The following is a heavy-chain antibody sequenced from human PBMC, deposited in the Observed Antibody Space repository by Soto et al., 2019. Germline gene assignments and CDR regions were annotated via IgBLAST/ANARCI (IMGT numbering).Heavy chain of an antibody. J-gene: IGHJ4*02. V-gene: IGHV1-46*01. CDR3: AIGYYDILTGYENTGRPDGDY. CDR2: INPSGGST. Sequence: ASVKVSCKSSGYTFTSYYMHWVRQAPGQGLEWMGIINPSGGSTSYAQKFQGRVTMTRDTSTSTVYMELSSLRSEDTAVYYCAIGYYDILTGYENTGRPDGDYWGQGTLVTVSS. CDR1: GYTFTSYY. D-gene: IGHD3-9*01.